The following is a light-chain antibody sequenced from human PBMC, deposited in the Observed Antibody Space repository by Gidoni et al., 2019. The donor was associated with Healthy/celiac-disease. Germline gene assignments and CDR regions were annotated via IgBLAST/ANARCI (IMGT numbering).Light chain of an antibody. CDR2: LGS. CDR3: MQALQTPCT. CDR1: QSLLHSNGYNY. J-gene: IGKJ3*01. V-gene: IGKV2-28*01. Sequence: DIVVTQSPLSLPVTPGEPASISCRSSQSLLHSNGYNYLDWYLQTPGQSPQLLIYLGSNRASGVPDRFSGSGSGTDLTLKISRVEAEDVGVYYCMQALQTPCTFGPGTKVDIK.